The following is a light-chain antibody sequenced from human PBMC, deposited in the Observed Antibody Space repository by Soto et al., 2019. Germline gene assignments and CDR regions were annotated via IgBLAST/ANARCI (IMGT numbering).Light chain of an antibody. CDR3: QQYNNWPLT. CDR1: QGIRNY. J-gene: IGKJ5*01. Sequence: DVQMTQSPSSLSASVGDRVTITCRAIQGIRNYGAWYQQKPRKAPKLLIYAASTLQSGVPSRFSGSGSGTDFTLTISSLQSEDFAVYYCQQYNNWPLTFGQGTRLEN. CDR2: AAS. V-gene: IGKV1-27*01.